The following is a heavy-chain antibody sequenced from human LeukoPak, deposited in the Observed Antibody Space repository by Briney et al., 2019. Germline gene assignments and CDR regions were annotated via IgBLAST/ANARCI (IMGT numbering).Heavy chain of an antibody. V-gene: IGHV4-4*02. Sequence: SETLSLTCAVSGGSISSSNWWSWVRQPPGKGLEWIGSIYYSGSTYYNPSLKSRVTISVDTSKNQFSLKLSSVTAADTAVYYCARTKWFGELSGYFQHWGQGTLVTVSS. J-gene: IGHJ1*01. CDR3: ARTKWFGELSGYFQH. D-gene: IGHD3-10*01. CDR2: IYYSGST. CDR1: GGSISSSNW.